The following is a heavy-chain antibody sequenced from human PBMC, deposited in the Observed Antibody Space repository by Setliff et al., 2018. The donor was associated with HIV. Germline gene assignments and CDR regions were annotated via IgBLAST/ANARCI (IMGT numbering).Heavy chain of an antibody. D-gene: IGHD6-13*01. CDR2: VYYSGST. Sequence: SETLSLTCIVSGGSISSSSYYWGWIRQPPGKGLEWIGTVYYSGSTYYNPSLKSRVTISVDTSENQFSLKLCSVTAADTAVYYCARDGYSSSWYVISGSFDYWGQGILVTVSS. CDR3: ARDGYSSSWYVISGSFDY. CDR1: GGSISSSSYY. J-gene: IGHJ4*02. V-gene: IGHV4-39*07.